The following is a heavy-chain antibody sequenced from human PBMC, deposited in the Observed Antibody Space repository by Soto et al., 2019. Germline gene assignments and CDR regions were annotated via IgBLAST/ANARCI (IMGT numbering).Heavy chain of an antibody. V-gene: IGHV4-31*03. CDR3: ARYGSGSYYPTTFDY. CDR2: IYYSGST. Sequence: QVQLQESGPGLVKPSQTLSLTCTVSGGSISSAGHDWSWIRQHPGKGLEWIRYIYYSGSTSYTPPLKSRVTISVDRSKNQFSLKLRSVTAADTAVYYCARYGSGSYYPTTFDYWGQGTLVTVSS. D-gene: IGHD3-10*01. J-gene: IGHJ4*02. CDR1: GGSISSAGHD.